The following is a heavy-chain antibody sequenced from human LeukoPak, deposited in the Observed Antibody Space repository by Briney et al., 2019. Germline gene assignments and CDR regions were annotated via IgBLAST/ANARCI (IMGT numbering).Heavy chain of an antibody. CDR1: GCTFTGYY. J-gene: IGHJ4*02. CDR3: ASGAGNWQTSKFDY. V-gene: IGHV1-2*02. CDR2: INPNSGGT. Sequence: ASVKVSCKASGCTFTGYYMHWVRQAPGQGLEWMGWINPNSGGTNYAQNFQGRVTMTRDTSISTAYMELSRLRSDDTAVYYCASGAGNWQTSKFDYWGQGTLVTVSS. D-gene: IGHD1-1*01.